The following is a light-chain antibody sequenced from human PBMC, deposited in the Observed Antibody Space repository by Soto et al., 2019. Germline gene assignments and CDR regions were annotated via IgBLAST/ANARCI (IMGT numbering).Light chain of an antibody. CDR1: QSISGW. CDR3: QQYNTYSRT. V-gene: IGKV1-5*01. CDR2: DAS. Sequence: DIQMTQSPPTLSASVGDRVTITCRASQSISGWLAWYQQKPGKAPKLLIYDASNLEGGVPSRFSGTGSGTEFTLTISSLQPEDFATYYCQQYNTYSRTFGQGTKVEI. J-gene: IGKJ1*01.